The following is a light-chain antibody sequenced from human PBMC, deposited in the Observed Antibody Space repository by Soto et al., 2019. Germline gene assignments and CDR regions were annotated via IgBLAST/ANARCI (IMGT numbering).Light chain of an antibody. CDR2: SNN. V-gene: IGLV1-44*01. CDR3: AAWDDSLHGWV. J-gene: IGLJ3*02. CDR1: SSNIGSDT. Sequence: QSVLTQPPSASGTPGQRVTMSWSGSSSNIGSDTVNWYQQLPGAAPKLLIYSNNQRPSGVPDRFSGSKSGTSASLAISGLQSEDEADYHCAAWDDSLHGWVFGGGTKLTVL.